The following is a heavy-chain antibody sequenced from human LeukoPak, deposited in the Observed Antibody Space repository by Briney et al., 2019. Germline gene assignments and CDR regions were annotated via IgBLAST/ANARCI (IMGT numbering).Heavy chain of an antibody. CDR3: ARVGRVYAILTGESGYFDY. Sequence: GSLRLSCAASGFTVSSNYMSWVRQAPGMGLEWVSVIYSGGSTYYADSVKGRFTISRDNSKNTLYLQMNSLRAEDTAAYYCARVGRVYAILTGESGYFDYWGQGTLVTVSS. CDR1: GFTVSSNY. J-gene: IGHJ4*02. CDR2: IYSGGST. V-gene: IGHV3-66*01. D-gene: IGHD3-9*01.